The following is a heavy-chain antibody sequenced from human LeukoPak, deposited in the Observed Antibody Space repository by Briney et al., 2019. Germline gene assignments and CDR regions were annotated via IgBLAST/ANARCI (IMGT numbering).Heavy chain of an antibody. CDR3: AKGYTMIVVVIPYYFDY. J-gene: IGHJ4*02. D-gene: IGHD3-22*01. Sequence: GGSLRLSCAASGFTFSSYAMSWVRQAPGKGPEWVSAISGSGGSTYYADSVKGRFTISRDNSKNTLYLQMNSLRAEDTAVYYCAKGYTMIVVVIPYYFDYWGQGTLVTVSS. CDR1: GFTFSSYA. V-gene: IGHV3-23*01. CDR2: ISGSGGST.